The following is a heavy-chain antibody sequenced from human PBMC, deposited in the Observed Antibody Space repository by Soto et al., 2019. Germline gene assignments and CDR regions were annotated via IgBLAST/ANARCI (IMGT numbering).Heavy chain of an antibody. CDR1: GLNFADFA. D-gene: IGHD1-7*01. CDR2: IRAKVSGGAT. V-gene: IGHV3-49*04. Sequence: GGSLRLSCRASGLNFADFAMRWVRQAPGKGLEWVGFIRAKVSGGATQYAASVKGRFTISRDDSNSIAYLEMESLKAEDSGVYFCARWELFFDHWRQGTSVTVSS. CDR3: ARWELFFDH. J-gene: IGHJ4*02.